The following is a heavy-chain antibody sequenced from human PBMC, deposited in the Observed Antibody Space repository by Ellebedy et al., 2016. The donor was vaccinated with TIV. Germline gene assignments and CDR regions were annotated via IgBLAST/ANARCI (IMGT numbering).Heavy chain of an antibody. CDR3: AKDNVEKAASIMGSGMDV. CDR1: GFTFDEYG. D-gene: IGHD6-25*01. Sequence: SLKISCAASGFTFDEYGMHWVRQAPGKGLEWVSGISWNSGRIGYADSVKGRFTISRDNAKNSLYLQMNSLRAEDTALYYCAKDNVEKAASIMGSGMDVWGQGTTVTVSS. J-gene: IGHJ6*02. V-gene: IGHV3-9*01. CDR2: ISWNSGRI.